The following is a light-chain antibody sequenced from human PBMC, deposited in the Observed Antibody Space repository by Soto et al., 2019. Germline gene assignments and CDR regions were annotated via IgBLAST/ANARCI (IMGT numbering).Light chain of an antibody. CDR3: QRFVNSPPYI. CDR1: QTVNARY. V-gene: IGKV3-20*01. CDR2: ATS. Sequence: EIVLTQSPGTLSLSPGERATLSCRASQTVNARYVAWYQQKPGQAPRLLIYATSSRVTGIPDRFSGSGSGTDFSLSISKVEPEDFAVYFRQRFVNSPPYIFGERTKLEIK. J-gene: IGKJ2*01.